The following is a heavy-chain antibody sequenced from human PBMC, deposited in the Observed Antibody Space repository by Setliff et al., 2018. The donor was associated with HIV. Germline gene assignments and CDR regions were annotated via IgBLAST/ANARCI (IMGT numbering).Heavy chain of an antibody. CDR2: ISGAGATA. Sequence: GGSLRLSCEASGFTLRSYAMYWVRQAPGKGLEWVAGISGAGATAYYADSVKGRFTISRDNSKDTLYLQMNSLRAEDTSVYYCAKDGYSDYLNSYFDYWGQGTLVTVSA. D-gene: IGHD4-17*01. CDR3: AKDGYSDYLNSYFDY. CDR1: GFTLRSYA. J-gene: IGHJ4*02. V-gene: IGHV3-23*01.